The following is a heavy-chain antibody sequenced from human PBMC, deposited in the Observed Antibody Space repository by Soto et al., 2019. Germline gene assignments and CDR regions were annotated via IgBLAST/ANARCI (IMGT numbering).Heavy chain of an antibody. V-gene: IGHV5-51*01. D-gene: IGHD5-12*01. CDR1: GYSFTSYW. CDR2: IYPGDSDT. Sequence: PRESLKISCKGSGYSFTSYWIGWVRQMPGKGLEWMGIIYPGDSDTRYSPSFQGQVTISADKSISTAYLQWSSLKASDTAMYYCARLSGSGYDQPDYDDWGQGTLVTVSS. J-gene: IGHJ4*02. CDR3: ARLSGSGYDQPDYDD.